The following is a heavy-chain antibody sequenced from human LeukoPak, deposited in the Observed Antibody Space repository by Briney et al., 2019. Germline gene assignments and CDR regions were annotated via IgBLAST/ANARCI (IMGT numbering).Heavy chain of an antibody. J-gene: IGHJ6*03. V-gene: IGHV4-4*07. D-gene: IGHD3-22*01. CDR1: GGSISSYH. CDR3: ARYYDSSGYYPNYYYYMDV. Sequence: PSETLSLTCTVSGGSISSYHWSWIRQPAGKGLEWIGRIYTSGSTNYNPSLKSRVTMSVDTSKNQFSLKLSSVTAADTAVYYCARYYDSSGYYPNYYYYMDVWGKGTTVTVSS. CDR2: IYTSGST.